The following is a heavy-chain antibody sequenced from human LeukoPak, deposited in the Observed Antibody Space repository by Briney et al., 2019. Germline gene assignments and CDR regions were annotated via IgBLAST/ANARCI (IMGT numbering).Heavy chain of an antibody. CDR1: GFTFSNYW. CDR2: INNEGSST. J-gene: IGHJ6*03. V-gene: IGHV3-74*01. Sequence: PEGSLRLSCAASGFTFSNYWMHWVRHAPGKGLVWVSRINNEGSSTSYADSVKGRFTISRDNAKNTLYLQMNSLRAEDTAVYYCARDGYYYCMDVWGKGTTVTVSS. CDR3: ARDGYYYCMDV.